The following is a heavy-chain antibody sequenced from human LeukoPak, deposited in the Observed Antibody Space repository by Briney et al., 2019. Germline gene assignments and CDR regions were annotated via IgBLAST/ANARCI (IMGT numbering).Heavy chain of an antibody. D-gene: IGHD3-9*01. Sequence: GGSLRLSCAASGFTFSSYGMHWVRQAPGKGLEWVAFIRYDGSNKFYADSVGGRFTISRDNSKNTLYLQMNSLRAEDTALYYCAKAAYILTGYYHFDYWGQGTLVTVSS. CDR3: AKAAYILTGYYHFDY. CDR2: IRYDGSNK. V-gene: IGHV3-30*02. CDR1: GFTFSSYG. J-gene: IGHJ4*02.